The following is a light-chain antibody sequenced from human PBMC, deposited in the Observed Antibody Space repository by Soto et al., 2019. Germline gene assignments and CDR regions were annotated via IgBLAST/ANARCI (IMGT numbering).Light chain of an antibody. CDR1: QSVSSSY. CDR3: QQYGSSHPLT. Sequence: EIVLTQSPGTLSLSPGERATLSCRASQSVSSSYLAWYQQKPDQAPRLLIYGASSRATGIPDRFSGSGSGTDFPLTISRLEPEDFAVYYCQQYGSSHPLTFGGGTKLEIK. V-gene: IGKV3-20*01. J-gene: IGKJ4*01. CDR2: GAS.